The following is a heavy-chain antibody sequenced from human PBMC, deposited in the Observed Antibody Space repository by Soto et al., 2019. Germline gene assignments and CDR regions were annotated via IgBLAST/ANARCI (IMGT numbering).Heavy chain of an antibody. CDR2: ISYDGSNK. Sequence: GGSLRLSCAASGFTFSSYAMHWVRQAPGKGLEWVAVISYDGSNKYYADSVKGRFTISRDNSKNTLYLQMNSLRAEDTAVYYCAKDVNYDFWSGYYDYWGQGTLVTVSS. CDR3: AKDVNYDFWSGYYDY. V-gene: IGHV3-30*04. J-gene: IGHJ4*02. D-gene: IGHD3-3*01. CDR1: GFTFSSYA.